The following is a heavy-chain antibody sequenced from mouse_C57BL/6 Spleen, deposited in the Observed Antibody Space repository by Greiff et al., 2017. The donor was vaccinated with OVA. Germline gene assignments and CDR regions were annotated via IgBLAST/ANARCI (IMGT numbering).Heavy chain of an antibody. CDR1: GYTFTSYW. V-gene: IGHV1-53*01. CDR2: INPSNGGT. J-gene: IGHJ3*01. Sequence: QVQLKQPGTELVKPGASVKLSCKASGYTFTSYWMHWVKQRPGQGLEWIGNINPSNGGTNYNEKFKSKATLTVEKSSNTAYMQLRSLTSEDSAVDYCAREVGRGAWFAYWGQGTLVTVSA. D-gene: IGHD4-1*01. CDR3: AREVGRGAWFAY.